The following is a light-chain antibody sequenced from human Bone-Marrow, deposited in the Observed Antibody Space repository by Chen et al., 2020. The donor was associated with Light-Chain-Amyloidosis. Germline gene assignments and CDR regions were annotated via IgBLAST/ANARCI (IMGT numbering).Light chain of an antibody. CDR1: SGSIATNY. Sequence: NFMLTQPHSVSESPGKTVIISCTRSSGSIATNYVQWYQQRPGSSPTTVIYEDDQRPAGVPDRFSGTIDRASNSASRTISGRKTEDEADYDCQSEQGSSQGVVGGGTKLTVL. V-gene: IGLV6-57*01. CDR3: QSEQGSSQGV. J-gene: IGLJ3*02. CDR2: EDD.